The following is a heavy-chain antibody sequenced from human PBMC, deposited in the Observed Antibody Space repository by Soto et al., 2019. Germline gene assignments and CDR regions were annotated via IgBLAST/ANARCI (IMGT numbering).Heavy chain of an antibody. D-gene: IGHD3-22*01. CDR1: GCSIRRCDYY. CDR3: AGSYYKREVYCY. V-gene: IGHV4-31*03. Sequence: SVTLSLRSPIPGCSIRRCDYYCIWDRQNAGKGLEWIGNIFYSGSTYYNASLESRVTISVETSKKQFSLNVSSVRRAVAEVYFCAGSYYKREVYCYWVSGTLATV. CDR2: IFYSGST. J-gene: IGHJ4*01.